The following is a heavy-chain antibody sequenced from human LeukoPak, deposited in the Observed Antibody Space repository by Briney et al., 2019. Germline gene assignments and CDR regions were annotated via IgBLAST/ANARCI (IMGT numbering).Heavy chain of an antibody. J-gene: IGHJ4*02. CDR1: GFPFTYAW. Sequence: GGSLRLSCAASGFPFTYAWMNWVRQAPGKGLEWVGRITSKTDGGTTDYAAPVKGRFTISRDDSKNMLYLQMNSLKTEDTAAYYCTTGVRGDWGQGTLVTVSS. D-gene: IGHD3-10*01. CDR3: TTGVRGD. V-gene: IGHV3-15*01. CDR2: ITSKTDGGTT.